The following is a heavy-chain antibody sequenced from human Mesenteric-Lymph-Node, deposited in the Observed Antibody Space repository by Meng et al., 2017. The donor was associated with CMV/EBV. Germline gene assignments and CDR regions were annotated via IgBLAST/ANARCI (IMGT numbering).Heavy chain of an antibody. CDR1: ESTFSTCD. CDR3: ASLGGEMATIFFHN. V-gene: IGHV3-30*02. J-gene: IGHJ4*02. Sequence: SCKASESTFSTCDINWVRQATGQGLEWVAFIRYDGNRQYYADSVKGRFTISRDNSKNTLFLQMNSLRVEDTAVYYCASLGGEMATIFFHNWGQGTLVTVSS. CDR2: IRYDGNRQ. D-gene: IGHD5-24*01.